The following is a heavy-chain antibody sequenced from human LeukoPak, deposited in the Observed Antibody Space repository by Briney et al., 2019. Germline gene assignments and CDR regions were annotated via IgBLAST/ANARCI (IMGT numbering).Heavy chain of an antibody. Sequence: PGGSLRLSCAASGFTFSSYAMHWVRQAPGRGLEYVSAISSNGGSTYYANSVKGRFTISRDNSKNTLYLQMGSLRAEDMAVYYCARDGSSSSTLFYYYMDVWGKGTTVTVSS. D-gene: IGHD6-6*01. CDR2: ISSNGGST. CDR1: GFTFSSYA. CDR3: ARDGSSSSTLFYYYMDV. V-gene: IGHV3-64*01. J-gene: IGHJ6*03.